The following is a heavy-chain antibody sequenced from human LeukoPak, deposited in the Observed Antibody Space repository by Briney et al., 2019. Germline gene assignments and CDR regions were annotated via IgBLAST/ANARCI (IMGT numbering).Heavy chain of an antibody. V-gene: IGHV4-59*01. J-gene: IGHJ3*02. CDR2: IYYSGST. CDR1: GGSFSNFY. CDR3: ATLDTVLDAFDI. D-gene: IGHD4-17*01. Sequence: PSETLSLTCTVSGGSFSNFYWNWIRQPPGKGLEWIGYIYYSGSTNYNPSLESRVTLSVDTSKNQFSLNLSSVTAADTAVYYCATLDTVLDAFDIWGQGTMVTVSS.